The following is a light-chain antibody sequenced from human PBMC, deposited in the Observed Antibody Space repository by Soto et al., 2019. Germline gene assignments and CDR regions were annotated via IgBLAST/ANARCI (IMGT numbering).Light chain of an antibody. V-gene: IGKV4-1*01. J-gene: IGKJ2*01. Sequence: DIVMTQSPDSLAVSLGERATINCRSSQTILYTSINKNSLAWYQQKPGQPPTLLIYWASTRESGVPDRFSGSGSGTDFTLTISSLQADDVAVYYCQQYYSSPYTFGQGTKLGIK. CDR2: WAS. CDR1: QTILYTSINKNS. CDR3: QQYYSSPYT.